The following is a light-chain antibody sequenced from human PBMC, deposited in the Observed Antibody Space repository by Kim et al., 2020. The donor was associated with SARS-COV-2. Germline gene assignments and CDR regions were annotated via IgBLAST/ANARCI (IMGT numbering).Light chain of an antibody. CDR2: RAS. V-gene: IGKV1-5*03. Sequence: LAASIGNRITITCRASQNIGTSLAWFQQKSGKAPTVLICRASSLESGVPSRFSGSGSGTEFTHNLSSLQPDDFATYYCQQYYSYSTFGQGTKLEIK. CDR3: QQYYSYST. J-gene: IGKJ2*01. CDR1: QNIGTS.